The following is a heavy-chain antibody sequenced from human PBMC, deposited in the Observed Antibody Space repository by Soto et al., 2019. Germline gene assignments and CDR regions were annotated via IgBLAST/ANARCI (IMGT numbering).Heavy chain of an antibody. J-gene: IGHJ4*02. CDR3: ARDRGAPRKYYFDS. V-gene: IGHV3-7*01. Sequence: GGSLRLSCAASGFTFSSYWMSWVRQAPGKGLEWVANIKQDGSEKYYVDSVKGRFTISRDNAKNSLYLQMNSLRDDDTAVYYCARDRGAPRKYYFDSWGQGALVTVSS. CDR2: IKQDGSEK. D-gene: IGHD1-26*01. CDR1: GFTFSSYW.